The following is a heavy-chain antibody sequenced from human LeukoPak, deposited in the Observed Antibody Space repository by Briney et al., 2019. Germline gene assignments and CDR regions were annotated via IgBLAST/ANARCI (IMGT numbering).Heavy chain of an antibody. Sequence: GGSLRLSCAASGFTVSSNYMSWVRRASGKGLEWVSVIYSGGSTYYADSVKGRFTISRDNSKNTLYLQMNSLRAEDTAVYYCARPGYCSGGSCPLRYWGQGTLVTVSS. CDR3: ARPGYCSGGSCPLRY. CDR1: GFTVSSNY. D-gene: IGHD2-15*01. J-gene: IGHJ4*02. V-gene: IGHV3-66*02. CDR2: IYSGGST.